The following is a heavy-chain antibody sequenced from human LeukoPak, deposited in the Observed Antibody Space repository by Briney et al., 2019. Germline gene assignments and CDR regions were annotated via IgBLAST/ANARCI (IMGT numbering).Heavy chain of an antibody. CDR3: ARRIAVTKYYFDD. V-gene: IGHV4-39*01. D-gene: IGHD6-19*01. CDR2: IYYSGST. J-gene: IGHJ4*02. Sequence: PSETLSLTCNVSGGSISSSNYYWGWIRQPPGKGLEWIGSIYYSGSTYYNPSLKSRVTISVDTSKNQFSLKLSSVTAADTAVYYCARRIAVTKYYFDDWGQGTPVTVSS. CDR1: GGSISSSNYY.